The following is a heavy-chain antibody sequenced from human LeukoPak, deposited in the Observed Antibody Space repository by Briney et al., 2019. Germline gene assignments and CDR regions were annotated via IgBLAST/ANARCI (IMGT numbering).Heavy chain of an antibody. CDR1: GGSISSGDYY. V-gene: IGHV4-30-4*01. Sequence: SETLSLTCTVSGGSISSGDYYWSWIRQPPGKGLEWIGYIYYSGSTYYNPSLKCRVTISVDTSKNQFSLKLSSVTAADTAVYYCARGAYYYGSGFDYWGQGTLVTVSS. CDR3: ARGAYYYGSGFDY. D-gene: IGHD3-10*01. CDR2: IYYSGST. J-gene: IGHJ4*02.